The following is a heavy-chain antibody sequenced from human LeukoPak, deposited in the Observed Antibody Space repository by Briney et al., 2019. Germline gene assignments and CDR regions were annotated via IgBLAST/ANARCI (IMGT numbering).Heavy chain of an antibody. CDR2: ISSSSSYI. Sequence: GGSLRLSCAASGFTFSSYSMNWVRQAPGKGLEWVSSISSSSSYIYYADSVKGRFTISRDNSKNTLYLQMNSLRAEDTAVYYCAKVGSGWSIWGQGTLVTVSS. J-gene: IGHJ4*02. CDR3: AKVGSGWSI. D-gene: IGHD6-19*01. CDR1: GFTFSSYS. V-gene: IGHV3-21*04.